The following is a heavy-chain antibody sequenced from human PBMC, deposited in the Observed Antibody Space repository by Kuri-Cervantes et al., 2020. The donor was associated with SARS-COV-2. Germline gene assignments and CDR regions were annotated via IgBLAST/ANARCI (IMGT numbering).Heavy chain of an antibody. CDR3: ARQGYCSSTSCYTIPPDY. J-gene: IGHJ4*02. Sequence: GESLKISCAASGFTFSSYAMSWVRQAPGKGLEWVSAISGSGGSTYYAGSVKGRFTISRDNAKNSLYLQMNSLRAEDTAVYYCARQGYCSSTSCYTIPPDYWGQGTLVTVSS. D-gene: IGHD2-2*02. CDR1: GFTFSSYA. CDR2: ISGSGGST. V-gene: IGHV3-23*01.